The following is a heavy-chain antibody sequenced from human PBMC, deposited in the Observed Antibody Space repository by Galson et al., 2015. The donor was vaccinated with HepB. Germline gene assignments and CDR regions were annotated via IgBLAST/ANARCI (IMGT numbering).Heavy chain of an antibody. D-gene: IGHD6-13*01. CDR2: TYYRSKWYN. CDR3: ARVLIGRSSSWYYFDY. V-gene: IGHV6-1*01. J-gene: IGHJ4*02. CDR1: GDSVSSNSAA. Sequence: CAISGDSVSSNSAAWNWIRQSPSRGLEWLGRTYYRSKWYNDYAVSVKSRTTINPDTSKNQFSLQLNSVTPEDTAVYYCARVLIGRSSSWYYFDYWGQGTLVTVSS.